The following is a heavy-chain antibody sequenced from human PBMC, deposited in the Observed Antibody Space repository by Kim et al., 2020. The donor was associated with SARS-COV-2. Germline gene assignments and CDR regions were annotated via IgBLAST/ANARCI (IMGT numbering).Heavy chain of an antibody. CDR1: GFTFSSYA. CDR3: AKEGGSSSWYPYFDY. D-gene: IGHD6-13*01. Sequence: GGSLRLSCAASGFTFSSYAMSWVRQAPEKGLEWVSTISGSGSYSYYADSVKGRFTISRDNSKNTLYLQMNSLRAEDTALYYCAKEGGSSSWYPYFDYWGQGTLVTVSS. J-gene: IGHJ4*02. V-gene: IGHV3-23*01. CDR2: ISGSGSYS.